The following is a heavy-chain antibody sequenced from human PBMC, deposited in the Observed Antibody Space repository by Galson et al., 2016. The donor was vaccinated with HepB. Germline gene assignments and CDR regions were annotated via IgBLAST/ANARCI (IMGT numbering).Heavy chain of an antibody. CDR3: APRALVWFGEGRGY. D-gene: IGHD3-10*01. Sequence: SLRLSCAASGFTFSKTSMHWVRQAPGKGLEWLAVISDNGVNKYHPDSVKGRFTISRDNSKNTLYLQMNSLKAEDTAVYYCAPRALVWFGEGRGYWGQGTLVTVSS. J-gene: IGHJ4*02. CDR1: GFTFSKTS. V-gene: IGHV3-30*03. CDR2: ISDNGVNK.